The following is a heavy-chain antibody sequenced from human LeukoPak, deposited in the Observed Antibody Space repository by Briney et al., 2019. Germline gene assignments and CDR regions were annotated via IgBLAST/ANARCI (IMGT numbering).Heavy chain of an antibody. J-gene: IGHJ3*02. Sequence: GGSLRLSCAASGFSFSDYYMGWIRQAPGKGLEWVSYITYNGGNMFYADSVMGRFTISRDNAKNSLYLQMNSLRAEDTAVYYCARDDTHYGSSGSFYDAFDIWGQGTMVTVSS. V-gene: IGHV3-11*04. CDR2: ITYNGGNM. CDR3: ARDDTHYGSSGSFYDAFDI. CDR1: GFSFSDYY. D-gene: IGHD3-22*01.